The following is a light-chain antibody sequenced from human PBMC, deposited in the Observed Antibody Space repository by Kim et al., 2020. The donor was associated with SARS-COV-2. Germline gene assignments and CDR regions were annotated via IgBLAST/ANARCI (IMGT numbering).Light chain of an antibody. CDR2: DVS. CDR3: CSYAGSYTFV. J-gene: IGLJ1*01. CDR1: SSDVGGYDY. Sequence: QSDLTQPRSVSGSPGQSVTISCTGTSSDVGGYDYVSWYQQHPGKAPELMIYDVSKRPSGVPDRFSGSKSGNTASLTISGLQAEDEADYYCCSYAGSYTFVFGTGTKVTVL. V-gene: IGLV2-11*01.